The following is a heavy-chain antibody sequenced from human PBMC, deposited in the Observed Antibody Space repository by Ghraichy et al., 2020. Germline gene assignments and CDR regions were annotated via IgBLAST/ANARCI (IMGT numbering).Heavy chain of an antibody. D-gene: IGHD6-6*01. CDR3: AKSSSSSPYYYYYMDV. CDR2: ISGSGGRT. Sequence: LTCAASGFTFSSYALNWVRQAPGKGLEWVSTISGSGGRTYYADSVKGRFTISRDDSKNTLYLQMSSLRAEDTAVYYCAKSSSSSPYYYYYMDVWGKGTTVTVSS. J-gene: IGHJ6*03. CDR1: GFTFSSYA. V-gene: IGHV3-23*01.